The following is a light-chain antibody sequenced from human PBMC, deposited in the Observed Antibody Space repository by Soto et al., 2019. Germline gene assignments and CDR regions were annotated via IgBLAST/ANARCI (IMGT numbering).Light chain of an antibody. V-gene: IGLV1-44*01. Sequence: QSVLTQPPSASGTPGQRVTISCSGSISNIGTNNVNWYQQLPGTAAKLLIYSNNQRPSGVPDRFSGSKSGTSASLAISGLQSEDEADYYCAAWHDSRNGYVAFGGGTKLTVL. CDR1: ISNIGTNN. J-gene: IGLJ2*01. CDR3: AAWHDSRNGYVA. CDR2: SNN.